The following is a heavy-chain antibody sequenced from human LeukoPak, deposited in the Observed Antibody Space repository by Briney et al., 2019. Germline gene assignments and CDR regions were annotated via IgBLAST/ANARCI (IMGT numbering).Heavy chain of an antibody. CDR1: GDSISNYY. Sequence: SETLSLTCSVSGDSISNYYWNWIRQSPGKGLEWIGHIFVGGSTNYNPSLKSRVTISVDTSKNQFSLKLSSVTAADTAVYYCARLSQFGVLRFSYYMDVWGKGTTVTVSS. D-gene: IGHD3-3*01. CDR2: IFVGGST. J-gene: IGHJ6*03. V-gene: IGHV4-4*09. CDR3: ARLSQFGVLRFSYYMDV.